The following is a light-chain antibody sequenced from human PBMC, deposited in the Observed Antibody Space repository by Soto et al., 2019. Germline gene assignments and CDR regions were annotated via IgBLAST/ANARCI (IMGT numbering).Light chain of an antibody. Sequence: EIVLTQSPGTLSLSPGERATLSCRASQVVSSSYLAWYQQKPGQAPRLLIYGASGRATGIPDRFSGSGSGTDFTLTISRLEPEDFAVYYCQQYGSSPRVYTFGQGTKLEIK. CDR1: QVVSSSY. J-gene: IGKJ2*01. V-gene: IGKV3-20*01. CDR3: QQYGSSPRVYT. CDR2: GAS.